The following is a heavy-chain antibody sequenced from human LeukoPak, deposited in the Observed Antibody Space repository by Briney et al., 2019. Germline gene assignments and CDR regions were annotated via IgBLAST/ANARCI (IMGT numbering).Heavy chain of an antibody. V-gene: IGHV4-31*03. D-gene: IGHD7-27*01. J-gene: IGHJ5*02. CDR3: ARDLTGDQFFDP. CDR1: GGSVSNDGYY. CDR2: IYYSGST. Sequence: SETLSLTCNVSGGSVSNDGYYWSWIRQHPGKGLEWLGYIYYSGSTYYNPSLKSRVTLSVDTSKSQFSLRLSSVTAADTAVYYCARDLTGDQFFDPWGQGTLVTVSS.